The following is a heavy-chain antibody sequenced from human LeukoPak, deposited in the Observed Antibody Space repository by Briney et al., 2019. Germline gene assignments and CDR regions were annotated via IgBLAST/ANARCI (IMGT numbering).Heavy chain of an antibody. D-gene: IGHD3-10*01. CDR1: GFTFSNCA. CDR2: ISSGGST. J-gene: IGHJ4*02. V-gene: IGHV3-23*01. Sequence: GGSLRLSCAASGFTFSNCAMTWVRQAPGKGLEWVSSISSGGSTYYADSVKGRFTISRDNSKNTVYLQMNSLTVEDTAVYYCAKGISALGEYWGQGTLVTVSS. CDR3: AKGISALGEY.